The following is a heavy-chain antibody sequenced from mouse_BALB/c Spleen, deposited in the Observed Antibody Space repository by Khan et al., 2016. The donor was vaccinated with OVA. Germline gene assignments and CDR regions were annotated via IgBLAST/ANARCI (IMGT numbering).Heavy chain of an antibody. CDR3: TRSGDGSFAY. J-gene: IGHJ3*01. CDR2: INPNNGGS. D-gene: IGHD2-3*01. CDR1: GYTFTSYY. Sequence: VQLQQSGAELVKPGASVKLSCKASGYTFTSYYMYWVKQRPGQGLEWIGEINPNNGGSNCNEKFKSKATLTVDKSSSTAYMQLSSLTSEDSAVYYCTRSGDGSFAYWGQGTLVTVAA. V-gene: IGHV1S81*02.